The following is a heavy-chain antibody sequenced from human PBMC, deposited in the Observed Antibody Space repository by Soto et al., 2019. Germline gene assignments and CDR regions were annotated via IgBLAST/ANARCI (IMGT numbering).Heavy chain of an antibody. Sequence: ASVKVSCKASGYTFTSYGISWVRQAPGQGLEWMGWISAYNGNTNYAQKLQGRVTMTTDTSTSTACRELRSLRSDDTAVYYCARDRGGYDRVFDYWGQGTLVTVSS. CDR1: GYTFTSYG. D-gene: IGHD5-12*01. V-gene: IGHV1-18*01. CDR3: ARDRGGYDRVFDY. CDR2: ISAYNGNT. J-gene: IGHJ4*02.